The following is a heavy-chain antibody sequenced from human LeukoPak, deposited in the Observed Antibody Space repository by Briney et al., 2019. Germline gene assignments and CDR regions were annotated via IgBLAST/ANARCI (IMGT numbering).Heavy chain of an antibody. CDR2: IKTDGSSA. J-gene: IGHJ4*02. V-gene: IGHV3-74*01. Sequence: PGGSLRLSCAAFGFIFSSYWMHWVRQAPGKGLVWVSRIKTDGSSATYADSVKGRFTISRDNAKNTLYLQMSSLRAEDTAVYYCGRDHWGSVHSWGQGTLVIVSS. D-gene: IGHD7-27*01. CDR3: GRDHWGSVHS. CDR1: GFIFSSYW.